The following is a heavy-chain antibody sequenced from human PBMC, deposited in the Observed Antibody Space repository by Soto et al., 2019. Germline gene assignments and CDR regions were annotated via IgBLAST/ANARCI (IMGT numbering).Heavy chain of an antibody. CDR2: TYYRYKWYN. Sequence: PSQTLSLTCAISGDSVSSNSAAWNWIRQSPSRGLEWQGMTYYRYKWYNDYAVSVKSRITIKPDTSKNQFSLQLNSVTTEDTFVYYCSRVVAAAGGHTIDYWGQGTLVTVSS. V-gene: IGHV6-1*01. CDR1: GDSVSSNSAA. J-gene: IGHJ4*02. CDR3: SRVVAAAGGHTIDY. D-gene: IGHD6-13*01.